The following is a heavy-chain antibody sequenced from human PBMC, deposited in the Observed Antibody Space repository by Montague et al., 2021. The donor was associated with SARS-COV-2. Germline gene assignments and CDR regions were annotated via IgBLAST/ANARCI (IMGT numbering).Heavy chain of an antibody. V-gene: IGHV6-1*01. CDR3: VRYSGWFYFDF. J-gene: IGHJ4*02. CDR1: GDSVSSNSAT. CDR2: TYYRSKWYS. Sequence: CAISGDSVSSNSATWNWVRQYPSRGLEWLGRTYYRSKWYSDYAPSVRGRLTVNPDASKNEFSLELNYVTPEDTAVYYCVRYSGWFYFDFWGKGTLVTVSS. D-gene: IGHD6-19*01.